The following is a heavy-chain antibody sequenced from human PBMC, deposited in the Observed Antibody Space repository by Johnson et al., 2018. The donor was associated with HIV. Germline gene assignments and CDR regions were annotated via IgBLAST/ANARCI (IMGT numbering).Heavy chain of an antibody. V-gene: IGHV3-7*05. D-gene: IGHD3-22*01. CDR2: IKQDGSEK. CDR1: GFTFSSYW. Sequence: VQLVESGGGLVQPGGSLRLSCAASGFTFSSYWMSWVRQAPGKGLEWVANIKQDGSEKYYVDSVKGRFPISRDTAKNSLYLPMNSLRAEDTAVYYCARDVGGYYDSSGYYYEWCDAFDIWGQGTIVTVSS. CDR3: ARDVGGYYDSSGYYYEWCDAFDI. J-gene: IGHJ3*02.